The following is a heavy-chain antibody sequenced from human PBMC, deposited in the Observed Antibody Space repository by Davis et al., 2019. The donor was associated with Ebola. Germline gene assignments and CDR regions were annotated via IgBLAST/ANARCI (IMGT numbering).Heavy chain of an antibody. CDR2: IWYDGSNK. CDR1: GFTFSSYW. V-gene: IGHV3-33*08. Sequence: GESLKISCAASGFTFSSYWMSWVRQAPGKGLEWVAVIWYDGSNKYYADSVKGRFTISRDNSKNTLYLQMNSLRAEDTAVYYCARYLEWLLSLDYGMDVWGQGTTVTVSS. CDR3: ARYLEWLLSLDYGMDV. J-gene: IGHJ6*02. D-gene: IGHD3-3*01.